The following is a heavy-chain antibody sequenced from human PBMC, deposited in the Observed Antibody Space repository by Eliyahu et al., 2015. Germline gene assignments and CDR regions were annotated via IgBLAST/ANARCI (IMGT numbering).Heavy chain of an antibody. Sequence: QVQLQQWGAGLLKPSETLSLTCAVYGGSFSNYYWTWIRQPPGKGLEWIGEINHSGSTNYNPSLKSRVTISVDTSKNQFSLKLNSVTAADTAVYYCGRGGRGSPFLRNGVDYWGQGTLVTVSS. CDR3: GRGGRGSPFLRNGVDY. CDR1: GGSFSNYY. CDR2: INHSGST. D-gene: IGHD6-6*01. V-gene: IGHV4-34*01. J-gene: IGHJ4*02.